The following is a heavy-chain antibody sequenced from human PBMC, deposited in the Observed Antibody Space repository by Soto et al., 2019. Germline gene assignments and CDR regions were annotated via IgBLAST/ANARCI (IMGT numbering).Heavy chain of an antibody. CDR3: ARPGVAASGNFDS. Sequence: SETLSLTCAVSGGSFRGYYWAWIRQPPGRGLEWIGEINNLGSTHHNSSLKSRVTLSADTSKSQFSLEIKSLTAADTAVYYCARPGVAASGNFDSWGPGTLVTVSS. V-gene: IGHV4-34*01. CDR1: GGSFRGYY. J-gene: IGHJ4*02. CDR2: INNLGST. D-gene: IGHD2-15*01.